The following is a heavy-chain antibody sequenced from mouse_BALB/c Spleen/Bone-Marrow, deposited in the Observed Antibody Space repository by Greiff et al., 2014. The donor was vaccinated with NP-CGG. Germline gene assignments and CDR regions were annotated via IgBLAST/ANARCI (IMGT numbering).Heavy chain of an antibody. Sequence: VQRVESGAELARPGASVKLSCKASGYTFTSYWLHWVKQRPGQGLEWIGAIYPGDGDTRYTQKFKGKATLTAEKSSSTAYMQPNRLPSKDSAVYYWAKSATTVVDGGMDYWGQGTPVTVSS. V-gene: IGHV1-87*01. CDR2: IYPGDGDT. D-gene: IGHD1-1*01. CDR3: AKSATTVVDGGMDY. CDR1: GYTFTSYW. J-gene: IGHJ4*01.